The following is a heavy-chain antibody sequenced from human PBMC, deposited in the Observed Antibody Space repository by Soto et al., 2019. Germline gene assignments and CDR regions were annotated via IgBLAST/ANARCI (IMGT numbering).Heavy chain of an antibody. V-gene: IGHV4-30-2*01. D-gene: IGHD2-2*03. CDR1: GGSIINSAYS. CDR3: ARARLMEGYDDVGYLRRFFDY. J-gene: IGHJ4*02. CDR2: TDYSGST. Sequence: QLQLQESGSGLVKPSQTLSLTCAVSGGSIINSAYSWSWIRQPQGKGLEWVAYTDYSGSTYYNPSLKGRIAISVDRSRNQFSLRLNSVTAADTAVYYCARARLMEGYDDVGYLRRFFDYWGQGTPVTVSS.